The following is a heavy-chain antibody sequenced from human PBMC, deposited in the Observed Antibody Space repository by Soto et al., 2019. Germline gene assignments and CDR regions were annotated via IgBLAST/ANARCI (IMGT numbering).Heavy chain of an antibody. D-gene: IGHD1-26*01. CDR3: ARGSAFIGLDY. J-gene: IGHJ4*02. Sequence: GGSLRLSCAVSGFIFSRYSMHWVRQAPGKGLEWVSSIGTSGSYIYDTDSVKGRFTISRDNTKDSLYLQMNSLRAEDTAIYYCARGSAFIGLDYWGQGTPVT. V-gene: IGHV3-21*01. CDR1: GFIFSRYS. CDR2: IGTSGSYI.